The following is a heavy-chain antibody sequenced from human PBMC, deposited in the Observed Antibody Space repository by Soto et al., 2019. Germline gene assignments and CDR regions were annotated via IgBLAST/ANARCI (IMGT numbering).Heavy chain of an antibody. CDR2: IYYSGST. CDR3: ARETSLGFYYYYYYGMDV. CDR1: GGSISSGDYY. Sequence: SETLSLTCTVSGGSISSGDYYWSWIRQPPGKGLEWIGYIYYSGSTYYDPSLKSRVTISVDTSKNQFSLKLSSVTAADTAVYYCARETSLGFYYYYYYGMDVWGQGTTVTVSS. J-gene: IGHJ6*02. V-gene: IGHV4-30-4*01.